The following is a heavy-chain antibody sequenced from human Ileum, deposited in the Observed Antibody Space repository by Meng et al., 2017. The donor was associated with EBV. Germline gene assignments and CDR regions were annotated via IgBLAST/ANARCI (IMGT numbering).Heavy chain of an antibody. CDR1: GCTFSDDW. J-gene: IGHJ4*02. CDR2: IKAKKAGGTT. V-gene: IGHV3-15*01. CDR3: SWYFYRSGRNY. Sequence: VQAVESLVQAGAALSFSVTGSGCTFSDDWMRWVRQAPGKGLEWIGGIKAKKAGGTTDYAVPVDGRFTISRDDSENTLYLQMNSLKTDDTVMYYCSWYFYRSGRNYWGQGTLVTVSS. D-gene: IGHD3-10*01.